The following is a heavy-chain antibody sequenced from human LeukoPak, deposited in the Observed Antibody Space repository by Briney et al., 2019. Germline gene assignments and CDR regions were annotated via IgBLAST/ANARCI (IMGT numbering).Heavy chain of an antibody. CDR1: RFTFSNYA. CDR3: ARDLSRGFLWLGGNQDGFAY. J-gene: IGHJ4*02. CDR2: ISYDGSNT. Sequence: GRSLRLSCAASRFTFSNYAMHGVPPAPGKGLERVAVISYDGSNTYGAYSVTGRFTISRDNSMNTLYLQVNSLRAEDTAVFYCARDLSRGFLWLGGNQDGFAYWGLGTLVTDSS. V-gene: IGHV3-30-3*01. D-gene: IGHD3-10*01.